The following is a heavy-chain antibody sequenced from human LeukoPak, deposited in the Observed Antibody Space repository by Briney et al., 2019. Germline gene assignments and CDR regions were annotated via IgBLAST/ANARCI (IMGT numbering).Heavy chain of an antibody. J-gene: IGHJ4*02. V-gene: IGHV3-48*03. D-gene: IGHD5-12*01. Sequence: PGGSLRPSCAASGFTVSGSEMNCVRQAPGKGQDCLSVINSPGNTFDYGDSVYALFIDYSHDAEYSLHLRMNSLSVDDTAVYCCVRGGDDYPFDYWGQGTLVSVSS. CDR2: INSPGNTF. CDR3: VRGGDDYPFDY. CDR1: GFTVSGSE.